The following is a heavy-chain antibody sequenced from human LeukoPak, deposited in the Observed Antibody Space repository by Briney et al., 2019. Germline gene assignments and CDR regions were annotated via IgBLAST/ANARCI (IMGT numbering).Heavy chain of an antibody. J-gene: IGHJ4*02. D-gene: IGHD2-2*02. CDR3: ARVKAVPAAILI. CDR1: GGSISSGDYY. V-gene: IGHV4-30-4*01. Sequence: SETLSLTCTLSGGSISSGDYYWSWIRQPPGKGLEWIGYIYYIGRTYYNPSLKSRVTISVDTSKNQFSLKLSSVTAADTAVYYCARVKAVPAAILIWGQGTLVTVSS. CDR2: IYYIGRT.